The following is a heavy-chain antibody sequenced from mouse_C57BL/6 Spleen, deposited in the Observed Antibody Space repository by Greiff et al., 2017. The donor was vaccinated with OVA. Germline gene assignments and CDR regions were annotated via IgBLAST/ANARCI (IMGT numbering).Heavy chain of an antibody. D-gene: IGHD2-5*01. CDR2: IRYDGSN. CDR3: ARESNYWYFDD. CDR1: GYSFTSGYY. Sequence: DVQLVESGPGLVKPSQSLSLTCSVTGYSFTSGYYWNWIRQFPGNLLEWMGYIRYDGSNNYNPSLKNRITITRNTSKNQFFLKLNSVTTEDAATYYCARESNYWYFDDWGKGTTVTVSA. J-gene: IGHJ1*03. V-gene: IGHV3-6*01.